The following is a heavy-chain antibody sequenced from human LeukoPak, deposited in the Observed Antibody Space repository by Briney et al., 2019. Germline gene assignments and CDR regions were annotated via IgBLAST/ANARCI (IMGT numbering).Heavy chain of an antibody. J-gene: IGHJ3*02. Sequence: PSETLSLTCGVCVYSISSGYYWGWIRQPPGKGLEWIGSIYHSGSTYYNPSLKSRVTISVDTSKNQFSLKLSSVTAAGTAVYYCARQLDIVVVVAATPGAFDIWGQGTMVTVSS. CDR1: VYSISSGYY. CDR3: ARQLDIVVVVAATPGAFDI. D-gene: IGHD2-15*01. V-gene: IGHV4-38-2*01. CDR2: IYHSGST.